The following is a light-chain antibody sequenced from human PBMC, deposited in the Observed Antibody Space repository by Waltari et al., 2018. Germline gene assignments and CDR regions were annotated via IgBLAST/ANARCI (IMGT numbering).Light chain of an antibody. CDR1: QSVSTN. CDR3: HQYDNWPYT. CDR2: RAS. Sequence: EIVMTQSPATLSVSPGERGTLSCRDSQSVSTNLAWYQQKPGQAPRLLIYRASTRATGIPARFSGGGSGTEFTLTISSLQSEDFAVYYCHQYDNWPYTFGQGTKLEIK. J-gene: IGKJ2*01. V-gene: IGKV3-15*01.